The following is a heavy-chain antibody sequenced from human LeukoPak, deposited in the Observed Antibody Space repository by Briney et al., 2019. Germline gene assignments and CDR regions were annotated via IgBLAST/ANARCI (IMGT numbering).Heavy chain of an antibody. CDR2: IKQDGSEK. J-gene: IGHJ4*02. CDR3: ARVGSSWSGFDY. Sequence: GGSLRLSCAAPGFTFSSYWMSWVRQAPGKGLEWVANIKQDGSEKYYVDSVKGRFTISRDNAKNSLYLQMNSLRAEDTAVYYCARVGSSWSGFDYWGQGTLVTVSS. CDR1: GFTFSSYW. V-gene: IGHV3-7*01. D-gene: IGHD6-13*01.